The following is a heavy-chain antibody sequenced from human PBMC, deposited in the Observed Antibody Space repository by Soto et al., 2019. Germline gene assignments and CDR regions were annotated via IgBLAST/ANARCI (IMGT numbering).Heavy chain of an antibody. V-gene: IGHV1-3*01. J-gene: IGHJ6*02. CDR3: ARDTSMVRGVIPTYYYGMDV. D-gene: IGHD3-10*01. Sequence: ASVKVSCKASGYSFTTYVMHWVRQAPGQRLEWMGWINAGNGNTKYSQEFQGRVTITRDTSATTAYMDLSSLRSEDTAVYYCARDTSMVRGVIPTYYYGMDVWGQGTTVTVSS. CDR1: GYSFTTYV. CDR2: INAGNGNT.